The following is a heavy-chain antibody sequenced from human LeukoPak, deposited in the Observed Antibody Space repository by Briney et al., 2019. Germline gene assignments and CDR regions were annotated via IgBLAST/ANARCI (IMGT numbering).Heavy chain of an antibody. CDR1: GFTFSSYW. CDR2: IKKDGSEK. V-gene: IGHV3-7*01. Sequence: PGGSLRLSCAASGFTFSSYWMSWVRQAPGKGLEWVANIKKDGSEKYYVDSVKGRFTISRDNAKTSLYLQMNSLRAEDTAVYYCARHFSGVTGYTYGRGIDYWGQGTLVTVSS. D-gene: IGHD5-18*01. CDR3: ARHFSGVTGYTYGRGIDY. J-gene: IGHJ4*02.